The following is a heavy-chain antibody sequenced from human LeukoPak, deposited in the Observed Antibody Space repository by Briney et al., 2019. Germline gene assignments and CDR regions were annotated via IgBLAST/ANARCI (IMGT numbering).Heavy chain of an antibody. CDR2: MNPNSGNS. CDR1: GYTFTSYD. J-gene: IGHJ3*02. D-gene: IGHD6-19*01. V-gene: IGHV1-8*01. Sequence: ASVKVSCKASGYTFTSYDINWARQATGQGLEWMGWMNPNSGNSGYAQKFQGRVTMTRNTSISTAYMELSSLRSEDTAMYYCARLLYSSGGPDAFDIWGQGTMVTVSS. CDR3: ARLLYSSGGPDAFDI.